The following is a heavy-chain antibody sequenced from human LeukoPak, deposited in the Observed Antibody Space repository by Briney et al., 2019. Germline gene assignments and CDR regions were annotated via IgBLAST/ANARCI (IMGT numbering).Heavy chain of an antibody. J-gene: IGHJ4*02. CDR2: ISSSSSTI. Sequence: GGSLRLSCAASGFTFSSYSMNWVRQAPGKGLEWVSYISSSSSTIYYADSVKGRFTISRDNAKNSLYLQMNSLRAEDTAVYYCAKVAPYYYDSSGRAYFDYWGQGTLVTVSS. CDR1: GFTFSSYS. D-gene: IGHD3-22*01. V-gene: IGHV3-48*01. CDR3: AKVAPYYYDSSGRAYFDY.